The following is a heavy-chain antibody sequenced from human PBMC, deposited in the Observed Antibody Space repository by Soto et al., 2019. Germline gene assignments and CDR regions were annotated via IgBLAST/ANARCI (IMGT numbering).Heavy chain of an antibody. CDR2: IIPILGIA. J-gene: IGHJ6*03. D-gene: IGHD2-2*01. Sequence: ASVKVSCKASGGTFSSYTISWVRQAPGQGLEWMGRIIPILGIANYAQKFQGRVTITADKSTSTAYMELSSLRSEDTAVYYCARDLEDIVVVPAAMDYYYYYMDVWGKGTTVTVSS. V-gene: IGHV1-69*04. CDR1: GGTFSSYT. CDR3: ARDLEDIVVVPAAMDYYYYYMDV.